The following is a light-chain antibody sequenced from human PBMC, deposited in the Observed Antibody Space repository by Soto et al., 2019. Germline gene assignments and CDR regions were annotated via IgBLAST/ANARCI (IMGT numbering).Light chain of an antibody. CDR1: EHVSSTS. CDR2: GAS. J-gene: IGKJ3*01. CDR3: QHYHTSPFT. V-gene: IGKV3-20*01. Sequence: EIVLAQSPGTLSVSPGERATLSCRASEHVSSTSLAWYQQRPGQAPRLLIYGASTRATDIPDRFSGRGSGTDYTLTISRLEPEDFAVYYCQHYHTSPFTFGPGTKVEI.